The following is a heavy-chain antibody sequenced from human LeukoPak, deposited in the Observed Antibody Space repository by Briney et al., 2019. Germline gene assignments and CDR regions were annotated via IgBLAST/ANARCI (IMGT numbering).Heavy chain of an antibody. CDR1: GGSISSYY. D-gene: IGHD3-22*01. CDR2: IYYSGST. Sequence: SETLSLTCTVSGGSISSYYWIWIRQPPGKGLEWIGYIYYSGSTNYNPSLKSRVTISVDTSKNQFSLKLSSVTAADTAVYYCARVGYYDSSGYYFLSDYNWFDPWGQGTLVTVSS. J-gene: IGHJ5*02. CDR3: ARVGYYDSSGYYFLSDYNWFDP. V-gene: IGHV4-59*01.